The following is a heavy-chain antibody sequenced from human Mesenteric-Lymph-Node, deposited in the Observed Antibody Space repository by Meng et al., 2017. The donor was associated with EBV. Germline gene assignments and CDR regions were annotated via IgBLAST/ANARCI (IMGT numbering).Heavy chain of an antibody. CDR2: IYYSGST. V-gene: IGHV4-61*01. Sequence: QGALQESGPGLVKPSETLSLTCTVSGGSVSSGNFYWSWIRQTPGTGLEWIGNIYYSGSTNYNPSLKSRVTISRDTSKSQFSLKLSSVTAADTAVYFCARQRSDSRLFDYWGQGTLVTVSS. D-gene: IGHD4-11*01. CDR3: ARQRSDSRLFDY. J-gene: IGHJ4*01. CDR1: GGSVSSGNFY.